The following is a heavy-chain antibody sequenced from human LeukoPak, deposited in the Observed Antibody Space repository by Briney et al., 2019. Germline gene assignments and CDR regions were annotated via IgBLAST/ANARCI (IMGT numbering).Heavy chain of an antibody. D-gene: IGHD6-6*01. CDR3: AREGSSSSGSDI. J-gene: IGHJ3*02. V-gene: IGHV1-69*05. Sequence: GASVNVSCKASGYTFTSYDINWVRQATGQGLEWMGGIIPIFGTANYAPKFQGRVTITTDESTSTAYMELSSLRSEDTAVYYCAREGSSSSGSDIWGQGTMVTVSS. CDR2: IIPIFGTA. CDR1: GYTFTSYD.